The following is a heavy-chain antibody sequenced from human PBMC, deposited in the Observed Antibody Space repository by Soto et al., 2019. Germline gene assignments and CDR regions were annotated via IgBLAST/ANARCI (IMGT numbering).Heavy chain of an antibody. Sequence: QVQLVESGGGVVQPGRSLRLSSAASGFTFSSYGMHWVRQAPGKGLEWVAVIWYDGSNKYYADSVKGRFTISRDNSKNTLYLQMNSLRAEDTAVYYCARDGVVVAAPTYYFDYWGQGTLVTVSS. V-gene: IGHV3-33*01. CDR3: ARDGVVVAAPTYYFDY. J-gene: IGHJ4*02. CDR1: GFTFSSYG. D-gene: IGHD2-15*01. CDR2: IWYDGSNK.